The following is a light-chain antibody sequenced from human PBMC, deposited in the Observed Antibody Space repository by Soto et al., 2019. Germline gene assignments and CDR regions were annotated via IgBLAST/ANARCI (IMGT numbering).Light chain of an antibody. Sequence: EIVMTQSPATLSVSPGERATLSCRASQSVNSNLAWYQQKPGQAPRLLIYGASTRATGIPARFSGSESGTEFPLTLSSLQSEDFAVYYCQQYNKWPPTFGQGTKVEIK. J-gene: IGKJ1*01. V-gene: IGKV3-15*01. CDR1: QSVNSN. CDR3: QQYNKWPPT. CDR2: GAS.